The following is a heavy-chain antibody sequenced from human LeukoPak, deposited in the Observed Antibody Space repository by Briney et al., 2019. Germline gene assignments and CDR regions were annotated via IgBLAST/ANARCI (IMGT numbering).Heavy chain of an antibody. D-gene: IGHD2-2*01. Sequence: ASVKVSCKASGYTFTSYAMNWVRQAPGQGLEWMGWINTNTGNPTYAQGFTGRFVFSLDTSVSTAYLQISSLKAEDTAVYYCARRRVPAATASNWFDPWGQGTLDTVSS. J-gene: IGHJ5*02. CDR1: GYTFTSYA. CDR3: ARRRVPAATASNWFDP. V-gene: IGHV7-4-1*02. CDR2: INTNTGNP.